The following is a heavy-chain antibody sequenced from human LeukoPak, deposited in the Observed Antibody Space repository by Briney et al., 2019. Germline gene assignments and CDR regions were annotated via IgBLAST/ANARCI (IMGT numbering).Heavy chain of an antibody. Sequence: GGSLRLSCAASGLTFSNHAMSWVRQTPGKGLEWVSAISGDRTGTYYTDSVKGRFTISRDNSKDTLYLQMNSLRAEDTAVYYCAHSPIAAGANGYWGQGTLVTVSS. CDR2: ISGDRTGT. V-gene: IGHV3-23*01. D-gene: IGHD1-26*01. J-gene: IGHJ4*02. CDR3: AHSPIAAGANGY. CDR1: GLTFSNHA.